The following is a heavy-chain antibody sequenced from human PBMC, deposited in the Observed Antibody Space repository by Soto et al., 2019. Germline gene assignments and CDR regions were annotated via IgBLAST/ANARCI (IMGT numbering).Heavy chain of an antibody. CDR3: ARHPERIAQIGWFDP. V-gene: IGHV1-69*13. CDR1: VGTFSSYA. J-gene: IGHJ5*02. Sequence: GASVKVSCKASVGTFSSYAISWVRQAPGQGLEWMGGIIPIFGTANYAQKFQGRVTITADESTSTAYMELSSLRAEDTAVYYCARHPERIAQIGWFDPWGQGTLVTVSS. CDR2: IIPIFGTA. D-gene: IGHD6-13*01.